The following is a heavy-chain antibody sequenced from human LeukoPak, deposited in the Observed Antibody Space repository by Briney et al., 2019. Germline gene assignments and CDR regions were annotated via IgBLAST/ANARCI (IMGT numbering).Heavy chain of an antibody. D-gene: IGHD1-7*01. V-gene: IGHV3-30*03. CDR3: ASSLGTTVPFDY. CDR1: GFTFSSYG. CDR2: ISYDGSNK. Sequence: GGSLRLSCAASGFTFSSYGMHWVRQAPGKGLEWVAVISYDGSNKYYADSVKGRFTISRDNSKNTLYLQMNSLRAEDTAVYYCASSLGTTVPFDYWGQGTLVTVSP. J-gene: IGHJ4*02.